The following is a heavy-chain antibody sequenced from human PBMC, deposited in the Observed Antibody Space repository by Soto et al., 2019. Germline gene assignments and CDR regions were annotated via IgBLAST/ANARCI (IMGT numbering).Heavy chain of an antibody. V-gene: IGHV4-30-2*01. CDR3: ARDNYRSSSPHDFDS. CDR1: GGYIISRGDF. J-gene: IGHJ5*01. Sequence: SQTHSLPSNVSGGYIISRGDFWIFIKQAPGKGLEWIGFIYHTGTLYYNPSLKSRVTISLDRSENLFSLKLSSVTAADTAVYFCARDNYRSSSPHDFDSCGQGTLVTGSS. CDR2: IYHTGTL. D-gene: IGHD6-6*01.